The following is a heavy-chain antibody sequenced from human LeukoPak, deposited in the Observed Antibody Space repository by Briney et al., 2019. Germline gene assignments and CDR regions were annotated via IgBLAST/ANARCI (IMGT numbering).Heavy chain of an antibody. CDR3: ATVDRIAVAGTDAFDI. CDR2: FDPEDGET. J-gene: IGHJ3*02. CDR1: GYTLTELS. Sequence: ASVKVSCKVSGYTLTELSMHWVRQAPGKGLEWMGGFDPEDGETIYAQKFQGRVTMTEDTSTDTAYMELSSLRSEDTAVYYCATVDRIAVAGTDAFDIWGQGTMVTVSS. V-gene: IGHV1-24*01. D-gene: IGHD6-19*01.